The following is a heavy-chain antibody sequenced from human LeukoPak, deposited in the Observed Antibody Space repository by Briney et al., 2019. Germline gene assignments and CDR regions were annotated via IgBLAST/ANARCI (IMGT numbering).Heavy chain of an antibody. CDR3: AKASAMIVVVSKHFDY. Sequence: AGGSLRLSCAASGFTFRSYAMSWVRQAPGKGLEWISAISGSGDSTYYADSVKGRFTISRDNSKNTLYLQMNSLRAEDTAVYYCAKASAMIVVVSKHFDYWGQGTLVTVSS. CDR1: GFTFRSYA. CDR2: ISGSGDST. D-gene: IGHD3-22*01. V-gene: IGHV3-23*01. J-gene: IGHJ4*02.